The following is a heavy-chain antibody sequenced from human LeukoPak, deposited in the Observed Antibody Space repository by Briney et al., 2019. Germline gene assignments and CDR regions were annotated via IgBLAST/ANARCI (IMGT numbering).Heavy chain of an antibody. CDR1: GFTFDYYT. CDR3: VKGRRRGYAYGTLES. J-gene: IGHJ4*02. CDR2: ISMDGVNT. V-gene: IGHV3-43*01. D-gene: IGHD5-18*01. Sequence: GGSLRLSCVASGFTFDYYTMYWVRQGPEKGLEWVSLISMDGVNTFYADSVKGRFTISRDNNKNSLYLQMNGLRTDDTGLYYCVKGRRRGYAYGTLESWGQGTLVTVSS.